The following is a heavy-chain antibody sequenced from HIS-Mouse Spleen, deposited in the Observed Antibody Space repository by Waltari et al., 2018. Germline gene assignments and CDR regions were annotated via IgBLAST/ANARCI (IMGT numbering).Heavy chain of an antibody. CDR2: YYSGST. J-gene: IGHJ2*01. CDR3: ARASRDLLLPRYFDL. CDR1: GGSISSYY. Sequence: QVQLQESGPGLVKPSETLSLTCTVSGGSISSYYWSWIRQPPGKGLEWIGYYSGSTNDNPPRKSRVTISVDTSKNQFSLKLSSVTAADTAVYYCARASRDLLLPRYFDLWGRGTLVTVSS. V-gene: IGHV4-59*01.